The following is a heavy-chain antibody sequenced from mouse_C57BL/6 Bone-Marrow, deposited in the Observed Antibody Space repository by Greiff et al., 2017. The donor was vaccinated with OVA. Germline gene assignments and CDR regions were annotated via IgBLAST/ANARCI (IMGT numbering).Heavy chain of an antibody. CDR3: ASTIGPYYYEFAY. Sequence: QVQLQQPGAELVKPGASVKLSCKASGYTFTSYWMQWVKQRPGQGLEWIGEIDPSDSYTNYNQKFKGKATLTVDTSSSTAYMQLSSLTSEDSAVYYCASTIGPYYYEFAYWGQGTLVTVSA. J-gene: IGHJ3*01. V-gene: IGHV1-50*01. CDR1: GYTFTSYW. D-gene: IGHD2-4*01. CDR2: IDPSDSYT.